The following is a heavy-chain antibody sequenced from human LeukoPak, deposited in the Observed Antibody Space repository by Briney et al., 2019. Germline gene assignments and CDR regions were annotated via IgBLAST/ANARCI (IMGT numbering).Heavy chain of an antibody. Sequence: GRSLRLSCAASGFTFSRYGMNWVRQAPGKGLEWVAIVSYDGSVKYYADSVKGRFTISRDNSKNTLYLQMDSLSAEDTAVYFCAKPHTAISSYYFDYWGQGTLVTVSS. CDR1: GFTFSRYG. J-gene: IGHJ4*02. CDR3: AKPHTAISSYYFDY. CDR2: VSYDGSVK. V-gene: IGHV3-30*18. D-gene: IGHD5-18*01.